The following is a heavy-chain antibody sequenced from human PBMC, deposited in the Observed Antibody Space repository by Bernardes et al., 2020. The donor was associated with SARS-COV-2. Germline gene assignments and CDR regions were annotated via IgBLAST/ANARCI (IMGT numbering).Heavy chain of an antibody. J-gene: IGHJ6*03. D-gene: IGHD2-2*01. CDR2: IYYSGST. CDR3: ARHYCSSTSCYRTYYYYMDV. V-gene: IGHV4-59*08. Sequence: SETLSLTCTVSGGSISSYYWSWIRQPPGKGLEWIGYIYYSGSTNYNPSLKSRVTISVDTSKNQFSLKLSSVTAADTAVYYCARHYCSSTSCYRTYYYYMDVWGKGTTVTVSS. CDR1: GGSISSYY.